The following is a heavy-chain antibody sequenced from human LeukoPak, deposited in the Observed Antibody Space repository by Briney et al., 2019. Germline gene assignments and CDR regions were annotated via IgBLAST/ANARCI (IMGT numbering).Heavy chain of an antibody. D-gene: IGHD3-16*01. CDR1: GFTFSSYA. V-gene: IGHV3-23*01. J-gene: IGHJ4*02. CDR3: AKDQRLGELQYTNPPFDY. Sequence: GGSLRLSCAASGFTFSSYAMSWVRQAPGKGLEWVSAISGTGGSTYYADSVKGRLTISRHNPKNTLYLQMNSLRAEDTAVYYCAKDQRLGELQYTNPPFDYWGQGTLVTVSS. CDR2: ISGTGGST.